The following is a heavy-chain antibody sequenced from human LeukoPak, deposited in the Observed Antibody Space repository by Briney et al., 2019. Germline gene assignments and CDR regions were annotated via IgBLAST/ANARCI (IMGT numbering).Heavy chain of an antibody. CDR1: GYTFTGYY. V-gene: IGHV1-2*02. Sequence: GASVKVSCKASGYTFTGYYMHWVRQAPGQGLEWMGWINPNSGGTNYAQKFQGRVTMTRDTSTSTAYMELRSLRSDDTAVYYCARGAGVATISPFYYFDYWGQGTLVTVSS. J-gene: IGHJ4*02. CDR2: INPNSGGT. D-gene: IGHD5-12*01. CDR3: ARGAGVATISPFYYFDY.